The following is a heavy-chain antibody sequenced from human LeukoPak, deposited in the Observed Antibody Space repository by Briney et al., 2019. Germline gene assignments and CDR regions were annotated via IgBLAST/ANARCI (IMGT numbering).Heavy chain of an antibody. D-gene: IGHD6-19*01. J-gene: IGHJ4*02. CDR2: IYYSGST. V-gene: IGHV4-59*01. Sequence: SETLSLTCTVSGGSISSYYWSWIRQPPGKGLEWIGYIYYSGSTNYNPSLKSRVTISVDTSKNQFSLKLSSVTAADTAVYYCARESSSGWYDYWGQGTLVTVSS. CDR1: GGSISSYY. CDR3: ARESSSGWYDY.